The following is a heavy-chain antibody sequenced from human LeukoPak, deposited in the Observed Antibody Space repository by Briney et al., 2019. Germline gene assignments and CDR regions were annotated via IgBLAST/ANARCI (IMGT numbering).Heavy chain of an antibody. V-gene: IGHV3-53*01. J-gene: IGHJ4*02. CDR1: GFTFSSCS. Sequence: GGSLRLSCAASGFTFSSCSMNWVRQAPGKGLEWVSVIYSGGSTYYADSVKGRFTISRDNSKNTLYLQMNSLRAEDTAVYYCARVFGYSYGYFHWGQGTLVTVSS. CDR2: IYSGGST. D-gene: IGHD5-18*01. CDR3: ARVFGYSYGYFH.